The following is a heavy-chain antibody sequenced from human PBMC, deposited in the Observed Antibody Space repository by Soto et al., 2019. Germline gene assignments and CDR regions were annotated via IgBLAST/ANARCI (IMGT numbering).Heavy chain of an antibody. CDR2: IIPIFGTA. J-gene: IGHJ6*02. V-gene: IGHV1-69*06. CDR3: ARTGRVTSNYYYYGMDV. Sequence: QVQLVQSGAEVKKPGSSVKVSCKASGGTFSSYAISWVRQAPGQGLEWMGGIIPIFGTANYAQKFQGRVTITADKSTRTAYMELSSLRSEDTAVYYCARTGRVTSNYYYYGMDVWGQGTTVTVSS. D-gene: IGHD4-17*01. CDR1: GGTFSSYA.